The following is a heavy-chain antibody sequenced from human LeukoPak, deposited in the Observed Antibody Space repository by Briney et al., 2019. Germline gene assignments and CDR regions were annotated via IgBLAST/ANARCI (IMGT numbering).Heavy chain of an antibody. CDR2: IIPIFGTA. CDR3: ARDFSSWYERPHTGFDY. CDR1: GGTFSSYA. J-gene: IGHJ4*02. V-gene: IGHV1-69*13. D-gene: IGHD6-13*01. Sequence: SVKVSCKASGGTFSSYAISWVRQAPGQGLEWMGGIIPIFGTANYAQKFQGRVTITADESTSTAYMELSSLRSEDTAVYYCARDFSSWYERPHTGFDYWGQGTLVTVSS.